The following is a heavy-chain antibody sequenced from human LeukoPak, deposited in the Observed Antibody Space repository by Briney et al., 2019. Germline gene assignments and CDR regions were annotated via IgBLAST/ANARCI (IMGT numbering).Heavy chain of an antibody. CDR1: GYTFTGYY. Sequence: ASVKVSCKASGYTFTGYYMHWVRQAPGQGLEWMGWINPNSGGTNYAQKFQGRVTMTRDTSVSTAYMELSRLRSDDTAVYYCARARQLFGESSPVDYWGQGTLVTVSS. D-gene: IGHD3-10*02. J-gene: IGHJ4*02. CDR2: INPNSGGT. V-gene: IGHV1-2*02. CDR3: ARARQLFGESSPVDY.